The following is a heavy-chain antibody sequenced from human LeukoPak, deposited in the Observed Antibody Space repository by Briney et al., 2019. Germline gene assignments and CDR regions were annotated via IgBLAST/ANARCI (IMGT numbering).Heavy chain of an antibody. CDR3: ARWTHGSGAGFFIH. CDR1: GGAFINYA. V-gene: IGHV1-69*01. J-gene: IGHJ1*01. D-gene: IGHD3-10*01. CDR2: IIPLLGTP. Sequence: SVKVSCTASGGAFINYAMNWVRQAPGQGLEWMGGIIPLLGTPSYAQKFQGRVTITADESTTTAYMELSSLRSEDTAVYYCARWTHGSGAGFFIHWGQGTLVTVSS.